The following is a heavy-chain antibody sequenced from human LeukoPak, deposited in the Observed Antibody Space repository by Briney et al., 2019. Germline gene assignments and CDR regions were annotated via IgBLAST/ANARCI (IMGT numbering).Heavy chain of an antibody. Sequence: GGSLRLSCAASGFTFSSYAMHWVRQAPGKGLEWVAVISYDGSNKYYADSVKGRFTISRDKSKNTLYLQMNSLRAEDTAVYYCARDLGPYGDLTDYWGQGTLVTVSS. CDR3: ARDLGPYGDLTDY. CDR1: GFTFSSYA. D-gene: IGHD4-17*01. CDR2: ISYDGSNK. V-gene: IGHV3-30-3*01. J-gene: IGHJ4*02.